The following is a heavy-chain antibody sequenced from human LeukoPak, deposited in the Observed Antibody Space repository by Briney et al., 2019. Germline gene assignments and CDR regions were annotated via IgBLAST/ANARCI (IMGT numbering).Heavy chain of an antibody. CDR1: GGSISSYY. D-gene: IGHD1-1*01. J-gene: IGHJ4*02. CDR2: IYYSGST. Sequence: SETLSLTCTVSGGSISSYYWSWIRQPPGKGLEWIGYIYYSGSTNYNPSLKSRVTISVDTSKNQFSLKLSSVTAADTAVYYCARLDWNQYFDYWGQGTLVTVSS. CDR3: ARLDWNQYFDY. V-gene: IGHV4-59*08.